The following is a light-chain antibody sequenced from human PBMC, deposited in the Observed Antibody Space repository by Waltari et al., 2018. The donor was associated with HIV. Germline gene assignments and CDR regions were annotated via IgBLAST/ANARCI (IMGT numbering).Light chain of an antibody. J-gene: IGKJ4*01. CDR2: GAS. CDR1: QSVSSN. CDR3: QQYDNWPPLT. Sequence: EIMMTQSPATLSVSPGERATLSCRASQSVSSNLAWYQQKHGQSPRLLIYGASTRATGIPARFSGSGSGTEFTLTINSLQSEDFAVYYCQQYDNWPPLTFGGGTKVEIK. V-gene: IGKV3-15*01.